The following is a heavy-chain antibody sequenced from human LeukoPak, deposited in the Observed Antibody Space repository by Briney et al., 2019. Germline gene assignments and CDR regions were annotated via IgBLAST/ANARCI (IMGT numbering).Heavy chain of an antibody. CDR2: IHHSGSS. CDR3: ARGGNRFGGFYFDY. Sequence: PSETLSLTCTVSADSLSSGGHYWAWIRQLPGKGLESIGFIHHSGSSRHNPSLKDRVAISVDASRKQFALRLSSVTAADTAIYYCARGGNRFGGFYFDYWGQGIQVIVSS. J-gene: IGHJ4*02. CDR1: ADSLSSGGHY. V-gene: IGHV4-31*03. D-gene: IGHD3-10*01.